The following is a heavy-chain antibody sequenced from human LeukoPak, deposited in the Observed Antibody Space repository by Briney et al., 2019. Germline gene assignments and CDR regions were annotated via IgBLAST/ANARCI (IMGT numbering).Heavy chain of an antibody. Sequence: SETLSLTCTVSGGSISSHYWSWIRQPPGKGLEWIGYVHYSGSTNYNPSLKSRVTISVDTSKNQFSLKRSSVTAADTAVYYCARDRGHCSGGSCYSAWYLDLWGRGTLVTVSS. V-gene: IGHV4-59*11. CDR2: VHYSGST. D-gene: IGHD2-15*01. CDR1: GGSISSHY. CDR3: ARDRGHCSGGSCYSAWYLDL. J-gene: IGHJ2*01.